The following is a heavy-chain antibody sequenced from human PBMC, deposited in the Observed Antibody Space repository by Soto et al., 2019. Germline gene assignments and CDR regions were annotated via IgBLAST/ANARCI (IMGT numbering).Heavy chain of an antibody. CDR3: ARESYYGSWVYFDY. Sequence: QVQLVQSGAEVKKPGASVKISCKASGYNFTSYGTSWVRQAPGQGLEWMVWISAYNGNTNYAQKLQGRVTMTTATPTSTAYMELRSLRADDTAVYYCARESYYGSWVYFDYLGQGTLVTFSS. J-gene: IGHJ4*02. D-gene: IGHD3-10*01. V-gene: IGHV1-18*01. CDR2: ISAYNGNT. CDR1: GYNFTSYG.